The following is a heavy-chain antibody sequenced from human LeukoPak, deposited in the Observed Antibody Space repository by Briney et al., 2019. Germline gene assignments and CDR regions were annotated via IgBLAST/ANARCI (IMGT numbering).Heavy chain of an antibody. D-gene: IGHD3-22*01. CDR1: GFTFYNYA. V-gene: IGHV3-23*01. CDR2: ISGGGDIT. Sequence: GGSLGLSCAASGFTFYNYAMNWVRQAPGKGLEWVSGISGGGDITYYADSVKGRFTISRDHSKNTLYLQMDNLTAEDTAVYYCAKDRRGFYRPTDYWGQGTLVTVSS. J-gene: IGHJ4*02. CDR3: AKDRRGFYRPTDY.